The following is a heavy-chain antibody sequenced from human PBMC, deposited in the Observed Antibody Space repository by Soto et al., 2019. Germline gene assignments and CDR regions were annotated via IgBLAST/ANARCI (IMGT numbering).Heavy chain of an antibody. J-gene: IGHJ4*02. CDR3: ARDVQYWWDYATGGYDF. D-gene: IGHD2-8*02. Sequence: ASVKVSCKASGYSFVSHGISWVRQAPGQGLEWMAWIGPYKGGTIYAQKFQGRVTVTADTSTSLAYMELRNLGPDDMAVYYCARDVQYWWDYATGGYDFWGQGTLVTVSS. CDR2: IGPYKGGT. V-gene: IGHV1-18*03. CDR1: GYSFVSHG.